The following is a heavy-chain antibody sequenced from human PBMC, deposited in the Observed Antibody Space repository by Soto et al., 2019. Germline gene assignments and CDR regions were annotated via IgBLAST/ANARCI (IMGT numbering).Heavy chain of an antibody. CDR3: ARLDYSGVGSEYFYYMDV. CDR2: IYFSGKS. Sequence: QVQLQESGPGLVKPSETLSLTCTVSGGSVRSSRYYWGWIRQPPGKGLECIGTIYFSGKSYYNPSLKSRVNMSVDTSRNQFSLEVSSVAATDTATYYCARLDYSGVGSEYFYYMDVWGKGTTVTVSS. V-gene: IGHV4-39*01. D-gene: IGHD4-4*01. CDR1: GGSVRSSRYY. J-gene: IGHJ6*03.